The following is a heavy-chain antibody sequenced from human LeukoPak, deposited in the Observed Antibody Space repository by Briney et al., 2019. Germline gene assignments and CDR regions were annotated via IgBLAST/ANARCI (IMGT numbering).Heavy chain of an antibody. Sequence: SETLSLTCTVSGGSISSGGYYWSWIRQHPGKGLEWIGYIYYSGSTYYNPSLKSRVTISVDTSKNQFSLKLSSVTAADTAVYYCARGPDLIGAFDIWGQGTMVTVSS. J-gene: IGHJ3*02. V-gene: IGHV4-31*03. CDR1: GGSISSGGYY. CDR3: ARGPDLIGAFDI. CDR2: IYYSGST.